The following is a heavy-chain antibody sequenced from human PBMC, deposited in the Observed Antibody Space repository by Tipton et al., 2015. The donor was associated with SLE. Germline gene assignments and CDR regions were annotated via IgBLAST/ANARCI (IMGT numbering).Heavy chain of an antibody. CDR1: GGSISSYY. V-gene: IGHV4-38-2*02. Sequence: TLSLTCTVSGGSISSYYWSWIRQPPGKGLEWIGSIYHSGSTYYNPSLKSRVTISVDTSKNQFSLKLSSVTAADTAVYYCARDFTWYVDYWGQGTLVTVSS. CDR3: ARDFTWYVDY. CDR2: IYHSGST. D-gene: IGHD3-16*01. J-gene: IGHJ4*02.